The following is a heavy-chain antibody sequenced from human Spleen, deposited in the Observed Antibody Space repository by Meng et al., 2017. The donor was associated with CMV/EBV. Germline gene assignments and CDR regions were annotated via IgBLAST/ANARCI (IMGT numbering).Heavy chain of an antibody. CDR1: GFTFSSYS. Sequence: GGSLRLSCAASGFTFSSYSVNRVGQAPGKGLEWVSSISSSSSYIYYADSVKGRFTISRDNAKNSLYLPMNSLRAEDTAVYYCARVETLPNIYDFWSGYYPVNYYYYGMDVWGQGTTVTVSS. J-gene: IGHJ6*02. D-gene: IGHD3-3*01. V-gene: IGHV3-21*01. CDR3: ARVETLPNIYDFWSGYYPVNYYYYGMDV. CDR2: ISSSSSYI.